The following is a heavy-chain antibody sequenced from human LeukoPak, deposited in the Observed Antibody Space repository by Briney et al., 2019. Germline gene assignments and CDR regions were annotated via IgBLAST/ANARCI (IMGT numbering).Heavy chain of an antibody. CDR1: GGSISSYY. V-gene: IGHV4-4*07. CDR3: ARRVVEARPSSERNWLDP. Sequence: PSETLSLTRTVSGGSISSYYWSWIRQPAGKGLEWIGRIYTSGSTNYNPSLKSRVTMSVDTSKNQFSLKLSSVTAADTAIYYCARRVVEARPSSERNWLDPWGQGTLVTVSP. CDR2: IYTSGST. D-gene: IGHD1-1*01. J-gene: IGHJ5*02.